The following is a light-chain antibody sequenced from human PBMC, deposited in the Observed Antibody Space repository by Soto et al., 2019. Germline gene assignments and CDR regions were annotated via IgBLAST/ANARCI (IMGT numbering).Light chain of an antibody. CDR2: AAT. CDR1: QGISQY. CDR3: QQSYSTPLT. Sequence: IHWTQSPSLLSASVGERFTMTCRCSQGISQYVAWYQQKPGKAPKLLIYAATVLQGGVPSRFSGSGSGTDFTLTISSLQPEDFATYYCQQSYSTPLTFAGGTKVDIK. V-gene: IGKV1-39*01. J-gene: IGKJ4*01.